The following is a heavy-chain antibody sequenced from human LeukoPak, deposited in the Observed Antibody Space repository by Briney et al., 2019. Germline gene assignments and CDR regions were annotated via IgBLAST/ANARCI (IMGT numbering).Heavy chain of an antibody. V-gene: IGHV1-18*04. D-gene: IGHD3-10*01. J-gene: IGHJ4*02. CDR1: GYTFTSYG. CDR2: ISAYDGNT. Sequence: ASVKVSCKASGYTFTSYGISWVRQAPGQGLEWVGWISAYDGNTNYAQKRQGRVTMTTDTSTGTAYMELRSLRFQDKAVYYCARESRYYGSGSFDYWGKGPLVTVSS. CDR3: ARESRYYGSGSFDY.